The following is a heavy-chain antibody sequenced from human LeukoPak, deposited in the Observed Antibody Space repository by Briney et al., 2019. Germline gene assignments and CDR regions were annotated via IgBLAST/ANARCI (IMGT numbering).Heavy chain of an antibody. CDR2: IYHSGST. J-gene: IGHJ4*02. CDR1: GGSISSSNW. V-gene: IGHV4-4*02. D-gene: IGHD6-13*01. Sequence: SGTLSLTCAVSGGSISSSNWWSWVRQPPGKGLEWIGEIYHSGSTNYNPSLKSRVTISVDKSKNQFSLKLSSVTAADTAVYYCARGNYSSSSKNFDYWGQGTLVTVSS. CDR3: ARGNYSSSSKNFDY.